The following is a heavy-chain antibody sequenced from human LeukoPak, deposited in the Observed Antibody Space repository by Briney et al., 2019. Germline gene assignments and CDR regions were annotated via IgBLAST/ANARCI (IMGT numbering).Heavy chain of an antibody. CDR1: GYTFTSYG. D-gene: IGHD3-22*01. J-gene: IGHJ3*02. Sequence: GASVKVSCKASGYTFTSYGISWVRQAPGQGLEWMGWISAYNGNTNYAQKLQGRVTMTTDTSTSTAYMELRSLRSDDTAVYYCASKGYYDSSGYPHDAFDIRGQGTMVTVSS. CDR3: ASKGYYDSSGYPHDAFDI. V-gene: IGHV1-18*01. CDR2: ISAYNGNT.